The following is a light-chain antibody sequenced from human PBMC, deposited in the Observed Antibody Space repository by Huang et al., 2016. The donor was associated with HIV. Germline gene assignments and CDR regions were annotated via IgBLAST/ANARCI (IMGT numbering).Light chain of an antibody. Sequence: EIVLTQSPVTLSLSPGDRATLSCRASQRIGTYLAWYQQKSGQAPRLLIYDVSNRAAGVPARFSASGSETDFTLTIASLYPDDFAIYHCQQRSKWPLTFGGGTKVEMK. CDR2: DVS. CDR3: QQRSKWPLT. J-gene: IGKJ4*01. V-gene: IGKV3-11*01. CDR1: QRIGTY.